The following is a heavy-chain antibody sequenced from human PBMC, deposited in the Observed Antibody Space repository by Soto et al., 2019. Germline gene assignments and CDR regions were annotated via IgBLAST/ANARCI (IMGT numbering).Heavy chain of an antibody. J-gene: IGHJ4*02. CDR3: AKGPISMMVVGYLAY. CDR1: GYIFTNHW. Sequence: GESLKLSCKVSGYIFTNHWITWVRQMPGNGLEWMGRIDPSDSYTTYSPSFQGHAHISVDKTVSTAYLQWSSLSGDDTAMYYCAKGPISMMVVGYLAYWGQGTLVTVSS. D-gene: IGHD3-3*02. V-gene: IGHV5-10-1*01. CDR2: IDPSDSYT.